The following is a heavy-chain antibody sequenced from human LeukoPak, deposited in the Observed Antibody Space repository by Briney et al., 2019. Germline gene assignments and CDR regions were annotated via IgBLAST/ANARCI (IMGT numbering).Heavy chain of an antibody. CDR3: ARSWSGYPYYFDY. J-gene: IGHJ4*02. Sequence: GGSLRLSCAASGFTFSSYAMSWVCQAPGKGLEWVSAISGSGGSTYYADSVKGRFTISRDNAKNSLYLQMNSLRDEDTAVYYCARSWSGYPYYFDYWGQGTLVTVSS. D-gene: IGHD3-3*01. CDR1: GFTFSSYA. CDR2: ISGSGGST. V-gene: IGHV3-23*01.